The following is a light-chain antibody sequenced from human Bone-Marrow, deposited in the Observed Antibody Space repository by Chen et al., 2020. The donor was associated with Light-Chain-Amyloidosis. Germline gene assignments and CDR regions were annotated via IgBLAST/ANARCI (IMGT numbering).Light chain of an antibody. CDR1: SGSIATNY. CDR3: QCYQGSSQRV. Sequence: NFMLTQPHSVSECPGKTVIISCTRSSGSIATNYVQWYQQRPGSSPTTVIYEDDQRPSGVPDRFSCSIDRSSNSASLTISGLKTEDEADYYCQCYQGSSQRVFGGGTKLTVL. V-gene: IGLV6-57*01. CDR2: EDD. J-gene: IGLJ3*02.